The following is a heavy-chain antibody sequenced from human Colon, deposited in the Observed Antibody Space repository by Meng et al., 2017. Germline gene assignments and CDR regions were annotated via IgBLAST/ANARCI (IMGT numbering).Heavy chain of an antibody. J-gene: IGHJ5*02. CDR2: IYYSGST. V-gene: IGHV4-30-4*01. D-gene: IGHD4-17*01. Sequence: QVRLQESGPGLVQPSQTLSVTLTVSGGSISSGDYYWSWIRQPPGKGLEWIGYIYYSGSTYSNASLKSRVTISIDRSKNQFSLKLSSVTAADTAVYYCARDRKHYGERGWFDPWGQGTLVTVSS. CDR3: ARDRKHYGERGWFDP. CDR1: GGSISSGDYY.